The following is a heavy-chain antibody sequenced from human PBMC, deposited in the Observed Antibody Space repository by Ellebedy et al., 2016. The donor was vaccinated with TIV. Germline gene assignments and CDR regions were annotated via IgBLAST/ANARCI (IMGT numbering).Heavy chain of an antibody. V-gene: IGHV1-69*04. D-gene: IGHD6-6*01. Sequence: SVEVSCXASGGTFSSYAISWVRQAPGQGLEWMGRIIPILGIANYAQKFQGRVTITADESTSTAYMELSSLRSEDTAVYYCARDLSLEGSSNGYWGQGTLVTVSS. CDR1: GGTFSSYA. J-gene: IGHJ4*02. CDR3: ARDLSLEGSSNGY. CDR2: IIPILGIA.